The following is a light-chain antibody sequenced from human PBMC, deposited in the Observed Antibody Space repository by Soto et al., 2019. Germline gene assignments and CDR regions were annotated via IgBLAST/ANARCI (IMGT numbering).Light chain of an antibody. V-gene: IGLV2-14*01. J-gene: IGLJ1*01. CDR2: EVT. CDR3: SSYTTSSIYV. CDR1: GSDIGAYNY. Sequence: QSALTQPASVSGSPGQSVTISCTGTGSDIGAYNYVSWFQQHPGKAPKLMIYEVTNRPSGVSYRFSGSKSGNTASLTISGRQAEEEADYYCSSYTTSSIYVFGTGTKLTVL.